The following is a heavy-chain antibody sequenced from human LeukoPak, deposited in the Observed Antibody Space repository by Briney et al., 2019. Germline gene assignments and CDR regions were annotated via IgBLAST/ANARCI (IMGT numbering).Heavy chain of an antibody. D-gene: IGHD3-22*01. V-gene: IGHV4-59*01. CDR3: ACLTTADAFDI. CDR2: IYNSGST. J-gene: IGHJ3*02. Sequence: PETLSLTCTVSGGSISSYYWSWIRQPPGKGLEWIGYIYNSGSTNYNPSLKSPVTISVDTSKNQFSLKLSSVTAADTAVYYCACLTTADAFDIRGQGTMVTVSS. CDR1: GGSISSYY.